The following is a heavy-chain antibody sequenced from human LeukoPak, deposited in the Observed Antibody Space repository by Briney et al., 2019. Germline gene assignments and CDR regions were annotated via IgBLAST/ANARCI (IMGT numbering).Heavy chain of an antibody. V-gene: IGHV3-7*01. CDR2: IKEDGSEK. J-gene: IGHJ4*02. CDR3: VRRLGFYDSSGYYGDY. Sequence: GGSLRLSCAASGFIFSNYGMSWVRQAPGKGLEWVANIKEDGSEKYYVDSVEGRLTISRDDAKSSLFLQMTSLRAEDTAVYYCVRRLGFYDSSGYYGDYWGQGTLVTVSA. D-gene: IGHD3-22*01. CDR1: GFIFSNYG.